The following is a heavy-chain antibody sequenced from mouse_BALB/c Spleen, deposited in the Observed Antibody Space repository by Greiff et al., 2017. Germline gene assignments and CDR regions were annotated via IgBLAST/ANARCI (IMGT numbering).Heavy chain of an antibody. CDR1: GFTFSSYT. J-gene: IGHJ4*01. CDR3: ARHGNYYYYAMDY. V-gene: IGHV5-12-2*01. D-gene: IGHD2-1*01. Sequence: DVMLVESGGGLVQPGGSLKLSCAASGFTFSSYTMSWVRQTPEKRLEWVAYISNGGGSTYYPDTVKGRFTISRDNAKNTLYLQMSSLKSEDTAMYYCARHGNYYYYAMDYWGQGTSVTVSS. CDR2: ISNGGGST.